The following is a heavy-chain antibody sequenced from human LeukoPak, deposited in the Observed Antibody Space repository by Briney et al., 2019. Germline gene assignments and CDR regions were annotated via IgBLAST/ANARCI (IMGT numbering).Heavy chain of an antibody. CDR3: AKEGTGIHFDY. D-gene: IGHD1-1*01. CDR2: ISSNGGST. Sequence: GGSLRLSCSASGFTFSNYAMYWVRQAPGKGLEYISAISSNGGSTYYADSVKGRFTISRDNSKNTLYLQMNSLRAEDTAVYYCAKEGTGIHFDYWGQGTLVTVSS. J-gene: IGHJ4*02. CDR1: GFTFSNYA. V-gene: IGHV3-64*04.